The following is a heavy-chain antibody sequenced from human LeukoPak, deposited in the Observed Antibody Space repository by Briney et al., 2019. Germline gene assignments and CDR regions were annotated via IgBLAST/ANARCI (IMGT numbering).Heavy chain of an antibody. CDR3: ARVMRGPIPYYYYYYMDV. CDR2: IYYSGST. V-gene: IGHV4-30-4*08. CDR1: GGSISSGDYY. D-gene: IGHD2-2*02. J-gene: IGHJ6*03. Sequence: SETLSLTCTVSGGSISSGDYYWSWIRQPPGKGLEWIGYIYYSGSTYYNPSLKSRVTISVDTSKNQFSLKLSSVTAADTAVYYCARVMRGPIPYYYYYYMDVWGKGTTVTVSS.